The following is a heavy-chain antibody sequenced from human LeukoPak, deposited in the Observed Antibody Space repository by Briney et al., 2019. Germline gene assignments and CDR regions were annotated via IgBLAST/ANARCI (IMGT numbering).Heavy chain of an antibody. CDR2: ISPSGGST. CDR3: ARSLSDYDSSGYYPPPYYYGMDV. CDR1: GYTFTSYY. J-gene: IGHJ6*02. V-gene: IGHV1-46*01. D-gene: IGHD3-22*01. Sequence: ASVNVSCKASGYTFTSYYMHWVRQAPGQGLEWMGIISPSGGSTSYAQKFQGRVTMTRDTSTSTVYMELSSLRSEDTAVYYCARSLSDYDSSGYYPPPYYYGMDVWGQGTTVTVSS.